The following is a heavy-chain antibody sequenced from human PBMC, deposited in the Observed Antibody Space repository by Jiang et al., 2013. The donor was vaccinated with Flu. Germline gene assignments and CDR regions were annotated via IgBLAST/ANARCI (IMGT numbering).Heavy chain of an antibody. Sequence: VLLKPSETLSLTCTVSGYSISSGYYWGWIRQPPGKGLEWIGSIYHSGSTYYNPSLKSRVTISVDTSKNQFSLKLSSVTAADTAVYYCASGVEGNGVDYYGMDVWGQGTTVTVSS. CDR3: ASGVEGNGVDYYGMDV. CDR1: GYSISSGYY. CDR2: IYHSGST. V-gene: IGHV4-38-2*02. J-gene: IGHJ6*02. D-gene: IGHD1-1*01.